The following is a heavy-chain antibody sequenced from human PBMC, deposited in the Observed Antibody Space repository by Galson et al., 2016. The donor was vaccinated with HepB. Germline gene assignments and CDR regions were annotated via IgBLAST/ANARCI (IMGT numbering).Heavy chain of an antibody. D-gene: IGHD3-22*01. Sequence: TLSLTCTVSGGSISNGGYYWSWIRQHPGKGLEWIGYMYYSGRTYYNPSLNSRVTISADTSKNQFTLKLPSVTAANTAVYDCARVSGYQARAYDFWGQGSLVTVSS. CDR1: GGSISNGGYY. CDR3: ARVSGYQARAYDF. CDR2: MYYSGRT. J-gene: IGHJ4*02. V-gene: IGHV4-31*03.